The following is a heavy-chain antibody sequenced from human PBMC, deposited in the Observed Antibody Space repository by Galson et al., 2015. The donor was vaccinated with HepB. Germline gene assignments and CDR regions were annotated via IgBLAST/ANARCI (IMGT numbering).Heavy chain of an antibody. CDR3: AKDALSKTAQRPWFDP. Sequence: SLRLSCAASGFTFSSYAMSWVRQAPGKGLEWVSAISGSGGSTYYADSVKGRFTISRDNSKNTLYLQMNSLRAEDTAVYYCAKDALSKTAQRPWFDPWGQGTLVTVSS. CDR2: ISGSGGST. J-gene: IGHJ5*02. V-gene: IGHV3-23*01. CDR1: GFTFSSYA.